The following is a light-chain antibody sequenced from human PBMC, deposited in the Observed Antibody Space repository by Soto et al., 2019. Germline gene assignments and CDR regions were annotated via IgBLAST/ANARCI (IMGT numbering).Light chain of an antibody. CDR3: QQSYRIPLN. CDR2: NPS. V-gene: IGKV1-39*01. J-gene: IGKJ4*01. Sequence: DIQMTQSPSSLSASVGYRVTITCRASQTIITYLNWYQQKPGKAPKFLIYNPSNLQSGVPLSFSGSGSGTDFSLTISSLQPEDFATYYCQQSYRIPLNFGGGTKVEI. CDR1: QTIITY.